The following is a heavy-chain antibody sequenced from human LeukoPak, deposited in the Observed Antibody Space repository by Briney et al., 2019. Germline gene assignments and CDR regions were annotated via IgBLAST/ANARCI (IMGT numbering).Heavy chain of an antibody. CDR2: ISSSSSYI. Sequence: GSLRLSCAASGFTFSSYSMNWVRQAPGKGLEWVSSISSSSSYIYYADSVKGRFTISRDNAKNSLYLQMNSLRAEDTAVYYCARGSEWELLSCDYWDQGTLVTVSS. CDR3: ARGSEWELLSCDY. J-gene: IGHJ4*02. V-gene: IGHV3-21*06. D-gene: IGHD1-26*01. CDR1: GFTFSSYS.